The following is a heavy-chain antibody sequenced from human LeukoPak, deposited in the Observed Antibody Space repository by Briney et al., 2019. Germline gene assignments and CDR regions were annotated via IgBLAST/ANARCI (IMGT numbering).Heavy chain of an antibody. Sequence: GGSLRLSCAASGFTFTSYWMHWVRQAPGKGLVWVSRINSDGSSTYYADSVKDRFTISRDNAKNTLYLQMDSLRAEDTAVYYCDSRDYWGQGTLVTVSS. CDR3: DSRDY. J-gene: IGHJ4*02. CDR2: INSDGSST. V-gene: IGHV3-74*01. CDR1: GFTFTSYW.